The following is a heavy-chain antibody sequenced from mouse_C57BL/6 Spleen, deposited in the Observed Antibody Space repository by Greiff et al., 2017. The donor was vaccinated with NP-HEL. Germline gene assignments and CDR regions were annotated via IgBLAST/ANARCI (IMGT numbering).Heavy chain of an antibody. CDR1: GYTFTSYW. Sequence: QVQLQQPGAELVKPGASVKLSCKASGYTFTSYWMQWVKQRPGQGLEWIGEIDPSDSYTNYNQKFKGKATLTVDPSSSTAYMQLSSLTSEDSAVYYGARSYYGSSSVGFGDRGQGTPVTVAA. J-gene: IGHJ3*01. D-gene: IGHD1-1*01. V-gene: IGHV1-50*01. CDR3: ARSYYGSSSVGFGD. CDR2: IDPSDSYT.